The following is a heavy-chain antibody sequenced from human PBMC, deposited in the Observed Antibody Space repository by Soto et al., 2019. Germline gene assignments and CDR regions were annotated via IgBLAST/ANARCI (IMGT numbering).Heavy chain of an antibody. J-gene: IGHJ4*02. Sequence: ASVKVSCKASGYTFTGYYMHWVRQAPGQGLERMGWINPNSGGTNYAQKFQGWVTMTTDTSTSTAYMALRSLRSHDTAVYSCARDPASAAGTAFDYWGQVTLVTVSS. CDR3: ARDPASAAGTAFDY. CDR2: INPNSGGT. V-gene: IGHV1-2*04. D-gene: IGHD6-13*01. CDR1: GYTFTGYY.